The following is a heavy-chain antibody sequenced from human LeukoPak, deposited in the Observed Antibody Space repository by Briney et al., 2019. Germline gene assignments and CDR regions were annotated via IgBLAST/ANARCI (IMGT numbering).Heavy chain of an antibody. CDR1: GDSISRHL. CDR2: IHYSGRT. D-gene: IGHD3-22*01. V-gene: IGHV4-59*11. J-gene: IGHJ3*02. CDR3: ARLLDNDSSGDPDNFDM. Sequence: PSETLALTCSVSGDSISRHLWSWLRQPPGKGLEWIAFIHYSGRTKYNPSLQSRVTISVDTSENEFSLRLTSVTAADTAVYYCARLLDNDSSGDPDNFDMWGQGTVVTVSS.